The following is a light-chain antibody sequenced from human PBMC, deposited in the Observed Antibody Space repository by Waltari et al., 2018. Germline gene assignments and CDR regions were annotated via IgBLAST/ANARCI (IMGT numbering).Light chain of an antibody. CDR2: KTN. V-gene: IGLV8-61*01. Sequence: QTVVTQEPSLSVSPGGTVTLTCALSSGSVSSTSYASWYQQTPGQAPRTLVYKTNTRSSGVPDRFSGCILGNKAALTITGAQADDESDYYCLLYMGSGSWVFGGGTKLTVL. J-gene: IGLJ3*02. CDR3: LLYMGSGSWV. CDR1: SGSVSSTSY.